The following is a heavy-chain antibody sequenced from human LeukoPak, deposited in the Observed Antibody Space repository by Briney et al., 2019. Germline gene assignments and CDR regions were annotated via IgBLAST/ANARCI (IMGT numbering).Heavy chain of an antibody. CDR3: AREPGAFGWFDP. J-gene: IGHJ5*02. Sequence: GGSLRLSCAASGFTFSSYSMNWVRQAPGKGLEWVSSISSSSSYIYYADSVKGRFTISRDNAKNSLYLQMNSLRAEDTAVYYCAREPGAFGWFDPWGQGTLVTVSS. V-gene: IGHV3-21*01. CDR1: GFTFSSYS. CDR2: ISSSSSYI. D-gene: IGHD1-26*01.